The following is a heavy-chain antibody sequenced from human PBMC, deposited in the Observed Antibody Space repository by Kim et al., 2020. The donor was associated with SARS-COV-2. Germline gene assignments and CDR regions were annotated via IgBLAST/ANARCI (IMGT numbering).Heavy chain of an antibody. CDR3: ARGGNNIVVVPAASVHYYYGIDV. CDR2: IYYSGST. Sequence: SETLSLTCTVSGGSISSGGYYWSWIRQHPGKGLEWIGYIYYSGSTYYNPSLKSRVTISVDMSKNQFSLKLSSVTAADTAVYYCARGGNNIVVVPAASVHYYYGIDVWGQGTTVTVSS. J-gene: IGHJ6*02. V-gene: IGHV4-31*03. CDR1: GGSISSGGYY. D-gene: IGHD2-2*01.